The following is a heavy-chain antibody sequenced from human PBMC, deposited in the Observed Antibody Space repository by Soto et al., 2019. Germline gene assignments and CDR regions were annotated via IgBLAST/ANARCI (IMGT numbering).Heavy chain of an antibody. CDR3: ARLNYGSFRY. CDR1: GGSFSGYY. J-gene: IGHJ4*02. D-gene: IGHD4-17*01. CDR2: IHYSGNT. V-gene: IGHV4-59*08. Sequence: SETLSLTCAVSGGSFSGYYWSWIRQPPGKGLEWIGYIHYSGNTNYNPSLKSRVTMSVDTSKNQFSLKLSSVTAADTAVYHCARLNYGSFRYWGQGILVTVSS.